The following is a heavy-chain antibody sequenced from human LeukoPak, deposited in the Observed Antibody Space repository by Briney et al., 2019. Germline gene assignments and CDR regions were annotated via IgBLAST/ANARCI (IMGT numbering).Heavy chain of an antibody. CDR3: VRDGDSANLDLDY. CDR2: IRHDGGER. CDR1: GFTFDSYW. J-gene: IGHJ4*02. V-gene: IGHV3-7*01. Sequence: QSGGSLRLSCAASGFTFDSYWMTWVRQAPGRGQERVANIRHDGGERYYVDSVKGRFTISRDNAKKSVYLQMNSLRAEDTAVYYCVRDGDSANLDLDYWGQGTLVTVSS. D-gene: IGHD5-12*01.